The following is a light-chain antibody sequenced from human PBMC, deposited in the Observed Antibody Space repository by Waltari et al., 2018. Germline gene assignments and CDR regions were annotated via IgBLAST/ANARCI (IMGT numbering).Light chain of an antibody. CDR1: QEIGTY. Sequence: DIQLTHSPSFLSASVGRRVTVTCRASQEIGTYLAWYQKKPGKAPHLLIYAASSLHTGVPSRFSAGGSGTLFTLTINRLQPEDFATYYCQQLHTYPLTFGGGTEVEL. J-gene: IGKJ4*01. CDR3: QQLHTYPLT. V-gene: IGKV1-9*01. CDR2: AAS.